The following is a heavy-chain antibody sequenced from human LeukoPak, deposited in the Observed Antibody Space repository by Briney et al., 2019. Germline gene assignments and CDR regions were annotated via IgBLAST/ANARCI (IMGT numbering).Heavy chain of an antibody. D-gene: IGHD3-22*01. Sequence: GSLRLSCAASGFTFSSYSMNWVRQAPGKGLEWVSSISSSSSYIYYADSVKGRFTISRDNAKNSLYLQMNSLRAEDTAVYYCARARWDSSGYYPLDYWGQGTLVTVSS. CDR3: ARARWDSSGYYPLDY. CDR2: ISSSSSYI. J-gene: IGHJ4*02. V-gene: IGHV3-21*04. CDR1: GFTFSSYS.